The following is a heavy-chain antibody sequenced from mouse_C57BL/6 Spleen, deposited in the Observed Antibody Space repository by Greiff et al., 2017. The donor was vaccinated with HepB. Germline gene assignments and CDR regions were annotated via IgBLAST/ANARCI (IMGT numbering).Heavy chain of an antibody. CDR1: GFTFSDYY. J-gene: IGHJ3*01. CDR2: INYDGSST. CDR3: ARGHYYGSSYWFAY. V-gene: IGHV5-16*01. D-gene: IGHD1-1*01. Sequence: EVKLVESEGGLVQPGSSMKLSCTASGFTFSDYYMAWVRQVPEKGLEWVANINYDGSSTYYLDSLKSRFIISRDNAKNILYLQMSSLKSEDTATYYCARGHYYGSSYWFAYWGQGTLVTVSA.